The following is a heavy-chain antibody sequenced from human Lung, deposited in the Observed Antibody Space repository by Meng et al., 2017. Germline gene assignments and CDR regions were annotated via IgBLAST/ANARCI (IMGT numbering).Heavy chain of an antibody. V-gene: IGHV4-34*01. CDR1: GGSFSDYY. CDR3: ARGPTTMAHDFDY. D-gene: IGHD4-11*01. J-gene: IGHJ4*02. CDR2: INHSGST. Sequence: QVQLPPWGAGLLKPSQTLSRTCVVAGGSFSDYYWSWIRQPPGKGLEWIGEINHSGSTNYNPSLESRATISVDTSQNNLSLKLSSVTAADSAVYYCARGPTTMAHDFDYWGQGTLVTVSS.